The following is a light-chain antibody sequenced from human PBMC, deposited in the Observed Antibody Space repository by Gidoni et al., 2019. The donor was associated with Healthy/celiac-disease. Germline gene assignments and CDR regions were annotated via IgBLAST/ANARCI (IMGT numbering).Light chain of an antibody. Sequence: SYELTQPTSVYVSPGQTASITCPGDKLGDKYACWYQQKPGQSPVLVIYQDSKRPSGIPERFSGSNSGNTATLTISGTQAMDEADYYCQAWDSSTVVFGGGTKLTVL. CDR2: QDS. J-gene: IGLJ2*01. CDR1: KLGDKY. V-gene: IGLV3-1*01. CDR3: QAWDSSTVV.